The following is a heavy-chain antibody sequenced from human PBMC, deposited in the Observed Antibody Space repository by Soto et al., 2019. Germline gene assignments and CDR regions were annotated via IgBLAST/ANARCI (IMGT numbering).Heavy chain of an antibody. V-gene: IGHV3-53*04. Sequence: EVQLVESGGGLVQPGGSLRLSCAASGFTVSYNYMSWVRQAPGKGLEWVAVIYRGGDTYYADSVKGRFTISRDNAKNTWYLQMDSVRPEETAVYYCAKGRGSVGEYRWGDAFDILGQGTVVTVSS. CDR1: GFTVSYNY. CDR2: IYRGGDT. CDR3: AKGRGSVGEYRWGDAFDI. D-gene: IGHD3-10*01. J-gene: IGHJ3*02.